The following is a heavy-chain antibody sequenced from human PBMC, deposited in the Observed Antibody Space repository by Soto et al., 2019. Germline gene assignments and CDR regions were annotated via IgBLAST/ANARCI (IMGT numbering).Heavy chain of an antibody. CDR2: SNTNSGGT. D-gene: IGHD6-19*01. V-gene: IGHV1-2*04. CDR1: GYTFTGYY. Sequence: ASVKVSCRASGYTFTGYYMHWVRQAPGQGLEWMGWSNTNSGGTNYAQKFQGWVTMTRDTSIRTDYMELSRMRSEDTAVYYCARGWQCINNWFEXWGQGTLVSVSX. J-gene: IGHJ5*02. CDR3: ARGWQCINNWFEX.